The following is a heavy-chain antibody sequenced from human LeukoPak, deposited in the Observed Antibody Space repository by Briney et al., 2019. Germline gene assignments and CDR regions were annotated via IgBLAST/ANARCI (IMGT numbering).Heavy chain of an antibody. D-gene: IGHD6-13*01. V-gene: IGHV1-2*04. CDR3: ARGGRYSSSWYSHYYYGMDV. CDR1: GYTFTGYY. J-gene: IGHJ6*04. Sequence: ASVKVSCKASGYTFTGYYIHWVRQAPGQGLEWMGWINPNSGGTNYAQKFQGWVTMTRDTSISTAYMELSRLRSDDTAVYYCARGGRYSSSWYSHYYYGMDVWGKGTTVTVSS. CDR2: INPNSGGT.